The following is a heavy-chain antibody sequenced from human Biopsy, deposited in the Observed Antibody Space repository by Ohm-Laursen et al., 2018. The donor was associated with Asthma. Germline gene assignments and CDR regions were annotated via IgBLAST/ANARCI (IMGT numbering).Heavy chain of an antibody. CDR1: GFTFSSYG. J-gene: IGHJ4*02. CDR2: IWYDGSNK. D-gene: IGHD4-17*01. Sequence: SSLRLSCAASGFTFSSYGMHWVRQAPGKGLEWVAVIWYDGSNKYYADSVKGRFTISRDNSKNTLYLQMNSLRAEDTAVYYCARKARHGDYDFDYWGQGTLATVSS. CDR3: ARKARHGDYDFDY. V-gene: IGHV3-33*01.